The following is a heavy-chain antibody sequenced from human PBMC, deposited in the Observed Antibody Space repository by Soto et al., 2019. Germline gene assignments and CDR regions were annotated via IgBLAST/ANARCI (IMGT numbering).Heavy chain of an antibody. V-gene: IGHV4-30-2*01. D-gene: IGHD2-2*01. Sequence: SETLSLTCAVSGGSVSGGGYSWSWIRQPPGKGLEWIGYIWVSGSTYYNPSLRSRVTISVDTSKNQFSLKLSSVTAADTAVYYCARVPDRWGQGTLVTVSS. CDR3: ARVPDR. CDR1: GGSVSGGGYS. CDR2: IWVSGST. J-gene: IGHJ5*02.